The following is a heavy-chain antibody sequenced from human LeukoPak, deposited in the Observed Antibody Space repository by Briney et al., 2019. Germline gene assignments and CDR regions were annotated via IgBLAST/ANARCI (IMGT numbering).Heavy chain of an antibody. CDR1: GYTFTGYY. CDR2: INPNSGGT. J-gene: IGHJ4*02. CDR3: ARDRRGLRLGELSLYGY. Sequence: ASVKVSCKASGYTFTGYYMHWVRQAPGQGLEWMGWINPNSGGTNYAQKFQGRVTMTRDTSISTAYMELSRLRSDDTAVYYCARDRRGLRLGELSLYGYWGQGTLVTVSS. D-gene: IGHD3-16*02. V-gene: IGHV1-2*02.